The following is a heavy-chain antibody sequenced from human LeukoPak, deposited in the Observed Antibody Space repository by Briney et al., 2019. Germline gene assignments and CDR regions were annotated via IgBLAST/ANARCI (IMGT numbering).Heavy chain of an antibody. V-gene: IGHV4-59*01. CDR3: ARFCSGGSCYEGDY. Sequence: SETLSLTCTVSSGSMSSYYWSWIRQPPGKGLEWIGYIYYSGSTNYNPSLKSRVTISLDRSKNQFSLKMNSVTAEDTAVYYCARFCSGGSCYEGDYWGQGTLVTVSS. CDR2: IYYSGST. J-gene: IGHJ4*02. D-gene: IGHD2-15*01. CDR1: SGSMSSYY.